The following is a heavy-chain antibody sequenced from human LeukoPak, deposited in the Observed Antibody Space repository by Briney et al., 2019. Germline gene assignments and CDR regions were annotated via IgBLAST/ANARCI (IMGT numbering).Heavy chain of an antibody. J-gene: IGHJ4*02. CDR1: GFTSSTYW. CDR2: ISGSGGDT. Sequence: GGSLRLSCAASGFTSSTYWMSWVRQAPGKGPEWVSAISGSGGDTYYADSVKGRFTISRDNSKNTLYLQMNSLRAEDTAVYYCAKKGATTGDFDYWGQGTLVTVSS. V-gene: IGHV3-23*01. D-gene: IGHD1-26*01. CDR3: AKKGATTGDFDY.